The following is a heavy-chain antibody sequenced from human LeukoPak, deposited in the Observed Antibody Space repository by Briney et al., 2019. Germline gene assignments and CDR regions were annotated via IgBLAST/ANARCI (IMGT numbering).Heavy chain of an antibody. V-gene: IGHV3-23*01. D-gene: IGHD6-13*01. CDR3: AKDPAIAAGRGYFFDY. CDR2: ISATGGST. J-gene: IGHJ4*02. Sequence: GGSLRLSCAASAFTFSSYAMSWVRQAPGKGLEWVSAISATGGSTYYADSVKGRFTISRDNSKNTLYLQMNSLRAEDTAVYYCAKDPAIAAGRGYFFDYWGQGTLVIVSS. CDR1: AFTFSSYA.